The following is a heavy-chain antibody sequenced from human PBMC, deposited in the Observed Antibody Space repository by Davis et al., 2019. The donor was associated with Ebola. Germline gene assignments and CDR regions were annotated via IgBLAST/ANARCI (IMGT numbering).Heavy chain of an antibody. J-gene: IGHJ6*02. Sequence: AASVKVSCKASGYTFTSYYMHWVRQAPGQGLEWMGIINPSGGSTSYAQKFQGRVTITADESTSTAYMELSSLRSEDTAVYYCARDDIVVVPAAMTYYYYGMDVWGQGTTVTVSS. CDR2: INPSGGST. V-gene: IGHV1-46*01. D-gene: IGHD2-2*01. CDR3: ARDDIVVVPAAMTYYYYGMDV. CDR1: GYTFTSYY.